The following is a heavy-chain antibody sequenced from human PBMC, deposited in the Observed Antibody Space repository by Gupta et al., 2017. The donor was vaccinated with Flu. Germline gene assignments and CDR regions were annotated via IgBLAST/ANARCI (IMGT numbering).Heavy chain of an antibody. Sequence: EVQLVESGGGLVQPGGSLRLSCAASGFTFSSYWVSWVRQAPGKGLEWVANIKQDGSEKYYVDSVKGRFTISRDNAKNSLYLQMNSLRAEDTAVYYCARASGYYRYFDYWGQGTLVTVSS. D-gene: IGHD3-22*01. CDR3: ARASGYYRYFDY. CDR2: IKQDGSEK. V-gene: IGHV3-7*01. CDR1: GFTFSSYW. J-gene: IGHJ4*02.